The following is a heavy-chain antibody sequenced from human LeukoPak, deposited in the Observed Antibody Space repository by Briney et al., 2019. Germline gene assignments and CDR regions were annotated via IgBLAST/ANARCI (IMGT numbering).Heavy chain of an antibody. D-gene: IGHD4-17*01. CDR1: GFAFTNYA. J-gene: IGHJ4*02. CDR2: ISDSGGST. V-gene: IGHV3-23*01. CDR3: ARDYADYVGLFFFDH. Sequence: GGSLRLSCAASGFAFTNYAMNWVRLAPGKGLEWVSSISDSGGSTYYADSAKGRFTISRDNSKNTLYLRMDSLRAEDTAVYYCARDYADYVGLFFFDHWGQGTLVTVSS.